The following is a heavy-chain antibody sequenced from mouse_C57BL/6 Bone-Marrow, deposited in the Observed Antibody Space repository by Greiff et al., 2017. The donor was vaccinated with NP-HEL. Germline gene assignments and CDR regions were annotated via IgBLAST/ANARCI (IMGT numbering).Heavy chain of an antibody. J-gene: IGHJ4*01. V-gene: IGHV1-18*01. Sequence: EVKLVESGPELVKPGASVKIPCKASGYTFTDYNMDWVKQSHGKSLEWIGDINPNNGGTIYNQKFKGKATLTVDKSSSTAYMELRSLTSEDTAVYYCARSQISLYGNYGAMDYWGQGTSVTVSS. CDR2: INPNNGGT. CDR3: ARSQISLYGNYGAMDY. CDR1: GYTFTDYN. D-gene: IGHD2-1*01.